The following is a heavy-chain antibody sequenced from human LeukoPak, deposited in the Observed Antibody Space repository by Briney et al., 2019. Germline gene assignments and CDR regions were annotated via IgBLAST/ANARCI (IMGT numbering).Heavy chain of an antibody. J-gene: IGHJ3*02. CDR1: GFTFSNYA. CDR3: AKDFNALYYDSSGYYAFDI. D-gene: IGHD3-22*01. CDR2: IRRSSGNT. Sequence: GRSLRLSCAASGFTFSNYAMSWVRQAPGKGLEWVSAIRRSSGNTYCADSVKGRRTISSDNSKNTLYVQMNSLRAEDTAVYYCAKDFNALYYDSSGYYAFDIWGQGTMVTVSS. V-gene: IGHV3-23*01.